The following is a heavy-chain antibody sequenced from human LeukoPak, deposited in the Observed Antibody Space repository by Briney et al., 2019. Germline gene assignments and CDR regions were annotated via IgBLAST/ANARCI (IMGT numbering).Heavy chain of an antibody. CDR2: ISAYNGNT. D-gene: IGHD4-23*01. CDR1: GYTFTSYG. Sequence: EASVKVSCRASGYTFTSYGISWVRQAPGQGLEWMGWISAYNGNTNYAQKLQGRVTMTTDTSTSTAYMELRGLRSDDTAVYYCARDFDYGGNPYYYYYMDVWGKGTTVTVSS. J-gene: IGHJ6*03. V-gene: IGHV1-18*01. CDR3: ARDFDYGGNPYYYYYMDV.